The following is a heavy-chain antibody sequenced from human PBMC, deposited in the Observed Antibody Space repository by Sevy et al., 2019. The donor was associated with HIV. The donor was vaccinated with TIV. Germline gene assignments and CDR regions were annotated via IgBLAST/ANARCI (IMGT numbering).Heavy chain of an antibody. D-gene: IGHD2-15*01. CDR3: ARGDPKYCSGGSCYRWFDY. CDR1: GGSFSGYY. V-gene: IGHV4-34*01. J-gene: IGHJ4*02. Sequence: SETLSLTCAVYGGSFSGYYWSWNRQPPGKGLEWIGEINHSGSTNYNPSLKSRVTISVDTSKNQFSLKLSSVTAADTAVYYCARGDPKYCSGGSCYRWFDYWGQGTLVTVSS. CDR2: INHSGST.